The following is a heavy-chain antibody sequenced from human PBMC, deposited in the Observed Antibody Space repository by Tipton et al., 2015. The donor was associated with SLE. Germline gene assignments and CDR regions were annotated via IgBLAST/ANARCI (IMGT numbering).Heavy chain of an antibody. CDR1: GGSITGYH. D-gene: IGHD3-22*01. Sequence: GLVKPSETLSLTCTVSGGSITGYHWSWIRQPPGKGLEWIGYVYYTGTTNYDPSLRSRVTMSADTSRNQFSLRLSSVTTADTAVYYCARAGYDATGYFMNYFDYWGQGALVTVSS. J-gene: IGHJ4*02. CDR3: ARAGYDATGYFMNYFDY. V-gene: IGHV4-59*01. CDR2: VYYTGTT.